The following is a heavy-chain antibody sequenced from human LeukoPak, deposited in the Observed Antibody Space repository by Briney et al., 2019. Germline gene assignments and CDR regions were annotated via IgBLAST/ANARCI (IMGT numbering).Heavy chain of an antibody. Sequence: ASVKVSCKASGYTFTGYYMHWVRQAPGQGLEWMGWINPNSGGTNYAQKFQGRVTMTRDTSFSTAYMELSRLRSDDTAVYYCASPKDGVRPYYYYGMDVWGQGTTVTVSS. J-gene: IGHJ6*02. CDR2: INPNSGGT. V-gene: IGHV1-2*02. CDR3: ASPKDGVRPYYYYGMDV. CDR1: GYTFTGYY. D-gene: IGHD4-17*01.